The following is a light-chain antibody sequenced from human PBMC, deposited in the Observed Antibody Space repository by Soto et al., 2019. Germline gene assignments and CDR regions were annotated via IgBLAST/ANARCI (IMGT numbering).Light chain of an antibody. Sequence: QSVLTQPPSASGSPGQSVTISCTGTSSDVGAYNYVSWYQQHPGKAPKLIIYEVNKWPSGVPDRFSGSKSGNTASLTVSGLQVEDEADYYCSSYAGSNNLGVFGTGTKLTVL. J-gene: IGLJ1*01. CDR2: EVN. CDR3: SSYAGSNNLGV. V-gene: IGLV2-8*01. CDR1: SSDVGAYNY.